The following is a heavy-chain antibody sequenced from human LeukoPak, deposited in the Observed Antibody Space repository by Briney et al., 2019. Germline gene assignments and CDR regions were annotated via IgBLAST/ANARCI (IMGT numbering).Heavy chain of an antibody. D-gene: IGHD1-26*01. CDR3: ARDLSGSYDEAWFDP. CDR2: IYYSGST. J-gene: IGHJ5*02. CDR1: GGSISSGGYY. V-gene: IGHV4-39*07. Sequence: SETLSLTCTVSGGSISSGGYYWGWIRQPPGKGLEWIGSIYYSGSTYYNPSLKSRVTISVDTSKNQFSLKLSSVTAADTAVYYCARDLSGSYDEAWFDPWGQGTLVTVSS.